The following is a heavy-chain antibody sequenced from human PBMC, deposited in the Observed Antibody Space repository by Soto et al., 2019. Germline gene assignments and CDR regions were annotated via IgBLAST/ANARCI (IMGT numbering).Heavy chain of an antibody. CDR3: ARGVYMDWFAP. D-gene: IGHD2-2*02. J-gene: IGHJ5*02. CDR1: GFTFSSYW. V-gene: IGHV3-74*01. Sequence: GGSLRLSCAASGFTFSSYWMHWVRQAPGKGLVWVSRINSDGSSTSYADSVKGRFTISRDNAKNTLYLQMNSLRAEDTAVYYCARGVYMDWFAPWGQGTLVTVSS. CDR2: INSDGSST.